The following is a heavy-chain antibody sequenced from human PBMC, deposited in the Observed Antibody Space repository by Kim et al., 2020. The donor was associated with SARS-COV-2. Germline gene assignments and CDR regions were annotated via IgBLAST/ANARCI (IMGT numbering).Heavy chain of an antibody. CDR2: INQSGST. V-gene: IGHV4-34*01. Sequence: SETLSLTCAVYGGSFSGYYWSWIRQPPGKGLEGMGEINQSGSTNYTPSLKIRATISVDTSKNQFSLKLSCVTAADTAVYYCARGLTYYGSGSPSRYFDYWGQGTLVTVSS. J-gene: IGHJ4*02. D-gene: IGHD3-10*01. CDR3: ARGLTYYGSGSPSRYFDY. CDR1: GGSFSGYY.